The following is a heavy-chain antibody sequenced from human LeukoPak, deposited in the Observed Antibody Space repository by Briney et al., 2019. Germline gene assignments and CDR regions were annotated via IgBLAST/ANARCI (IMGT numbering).Heavy chain of an antibody. CDR1: GFTFSTYA. Sequence: QAWGALRLSCAASGFTFSTYAMTWVRQAPGKGLEWVSAISGSGGSTYYADSVKGRFTISRDNSKNTLYLQMNSLRAEDTAVYYCAKGGAPYYYDSSGYAAFDIWGQGTMVTVSS. J-gene: IGHJ3*02. CDR2: ISGSGGST. V-gene: IGHV3-23*01. CDR3: AKGGAPYYYDSSGYAAFDI. D-gene: IGHD3-22*01.